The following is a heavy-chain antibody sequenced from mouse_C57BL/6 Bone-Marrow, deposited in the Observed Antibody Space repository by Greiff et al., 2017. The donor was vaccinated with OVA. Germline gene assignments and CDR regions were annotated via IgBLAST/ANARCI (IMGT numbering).Heavy chain of an antibody. V-gene: IGHV2-9-1*01. CDR2: IWTGGGT. D-gene: IGHD2-4*01. CDR1: GFSLTSYA. J-gene: IGHJ4*01. CDR3: ARNLYDYDPYYAMDY. Sequence: VKVVESGPGLVAPSQSLSITCTVSGFSLTSYAISWVRQPPGKGLEWLGVIWTGGGTNYNSALKSRLSISKDNSKSQVFLKMNSLQTDDTARYYCARNLYDYDPYYAMDYWGQGTSVTVSS.